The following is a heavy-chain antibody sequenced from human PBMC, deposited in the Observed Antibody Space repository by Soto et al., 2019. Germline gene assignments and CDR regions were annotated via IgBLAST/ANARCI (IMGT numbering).Heavy chain of an antibody. V-gene: IGHV1-69*01. CDR2: IIPIFGTA. D-gene: IGHD5-18*01. Sequence: VQLLESGGGLVQPGGSLRLSCAASGFTFSSYAISWVRQAPGQGLEWMGGIIPIFGTANYAQKFQGRVTITADESTSTAYMELSSLRSEDTAVYYCARVRGTAMVQFDYWGQGTLVTVSS. CDR3: ARVRGTAMVQFDY. CDR1: GFTFSSYA. J-gene: IGHJ4*02.